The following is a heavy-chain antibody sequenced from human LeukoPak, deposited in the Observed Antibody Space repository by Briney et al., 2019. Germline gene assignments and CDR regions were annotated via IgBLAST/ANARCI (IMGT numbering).Heavy chain of an antibody. CDR2: INHSGST. CDR3: ARQRYSSGWYWFDP. D-gene: IGHD6-19*01. CDR1: GFTVSSNY. Sequence: GSLRLSCAASGFTVSSNYMSWVRQAPGKGLEWIGEINHSGSTNYNPSLKSRVTISVDTSKNQFSLKLSSVTAADTAVYYCARQRYSSGWYWFDPWGQGTLVTVSS. J-gene: IGHJ5*02. V-gene: IGHV4-34*01.